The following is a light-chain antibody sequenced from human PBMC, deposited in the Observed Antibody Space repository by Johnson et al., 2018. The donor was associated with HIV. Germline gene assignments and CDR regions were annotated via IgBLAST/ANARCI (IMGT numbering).Light chain of an antibody. CDR2: SNN. J-gene: IGLJ1*01. CDR3: AAWDDSLKGPDG. CDR1: SSKIGYNT. V-gene: IGLV1-44*01. Sequence: QPVLTQPPSASGTPGQRVTISCSGSSSKIGYNTVNWYQHLPGTAPKLLIYSNNQRPSGVPDRFSGSKSGTSASLAITGLRSEDEADYYCAAWDDSLKGPDGFGSGTKVTVL.